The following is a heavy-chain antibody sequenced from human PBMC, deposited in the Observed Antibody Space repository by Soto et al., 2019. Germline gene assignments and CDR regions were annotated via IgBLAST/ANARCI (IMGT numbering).Heavy chain of an antibody. Sequence: GGSLRLSCAASGFTFSSYAMSWVRQAPGKGLEWVSALSGSGGSTYYADFVKGRFTISRDNSKNTLYLQMNSLRAEDTALYYCAKDASSGITSFDLWGRGTLVTVSS. J-gene: IGHJ2*01. CDR2: LSGSGGST. CDR3: AKDASSGITSFDL. V-gene: IGHV3-23*01. D-gene: IGHD3-3*01. CDR1: GFTFSSYA.